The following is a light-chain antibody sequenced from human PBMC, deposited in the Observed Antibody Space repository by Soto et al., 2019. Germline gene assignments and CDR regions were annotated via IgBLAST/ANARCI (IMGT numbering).Light chain of an antibody. V-gene: IGLV2-23*01. Sequence: QSALTQPASGSGSPVQSITISCTGTSRDVWTGNLVSWYQHPPGKAPKLMIDEGSNRPSGVSDRFSGSKSGNTASLTVSGLQAEDEADYSCCSFTXSSTYVLGTGTXV. CDR2: EGS. CDR1: SRDVWTGNL. CDR3: CSFTXSSTYV. J-gene: IGLJ1*01.